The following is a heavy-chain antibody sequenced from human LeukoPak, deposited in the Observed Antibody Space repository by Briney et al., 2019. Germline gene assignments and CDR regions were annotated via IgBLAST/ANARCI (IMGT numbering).Heavy chain of an antibody. CDR1: GGSISSSNW. CDR3: ASRKNGWYSSSWSGDY. CDR2: IYHSGST. D-gene: IGHD6-13*01. Sequence: PSGTLSLTCAVSGGSISSSNWWSWVRQPPGKGLEWIGEIYHSGSTNYNPSLKSRVTISVDKSKNQFSLKLSSVTTADTAVYYCASRKNGWYSSSWSGDYWGQGTLVTVSS. J-gene: IGHJ4*02. V-gene: IGHV4-4*02.